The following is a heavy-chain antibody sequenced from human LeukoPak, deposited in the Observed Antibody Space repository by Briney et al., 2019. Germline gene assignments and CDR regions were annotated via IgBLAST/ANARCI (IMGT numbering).Heavy chain of an antibody. CDR2: ISDDGRRN. CDR3: AREGRWVQLALGY. D-gene: IGHD5-24*01. V-gene: IGHV3-30*04. CDR1: GFPFSGYT. Sequence: GGSLRLSCAASGFPFSGYTMHWVRQSPGKGLEWVALISDDGRRNYYADSVKGRFTISRENSNSTVYLQMNSLRPEDTAIYFCAREGRWVQLALGYWGQGTLVTV. J-gene: IGHJ4*02.